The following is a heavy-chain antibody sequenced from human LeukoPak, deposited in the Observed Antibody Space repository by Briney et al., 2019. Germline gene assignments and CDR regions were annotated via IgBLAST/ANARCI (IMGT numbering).Heavy chain of an antibody. Sequence: PSETLSLTCTVSGGSISSYYWSWIRQPPGKGLEWIGYIYYSGSTNYNPSLKSRVTISVDTSKNQFSLKLSSVTAADTAVYYCARGDGYKTGFGYWGQGTLVTVS. J-gene: IGHJ4*02. D-gene: IGHD5-24*01. CDR1: GGSISSYY. CDR3: ARGDGYKTGFGY. V-gene: IGHV4-59*01. CDR2: IYYSGST.